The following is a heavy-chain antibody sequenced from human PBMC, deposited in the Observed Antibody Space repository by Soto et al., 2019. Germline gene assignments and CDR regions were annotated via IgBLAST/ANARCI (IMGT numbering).Heavy chain of an antibody. CDR3: ARGPGAVAGYFDY. Sequence: SMRLSCAASGVSVSSYAMHGVRQAPGKGLEWVAVISYDGSNKYSADSVKGRFTISRDNSKNTLYLQMNSLRAEDTAVYYCARGPGAVAGYFDYWGQGTLVTVSS. CDR2: ISYDGSNK. J-gene: IGHJ4*02. CDR1: GVSVSSYA. D-gene: IGHD6-19*01. V-gene: IGHV3-30-3*01.